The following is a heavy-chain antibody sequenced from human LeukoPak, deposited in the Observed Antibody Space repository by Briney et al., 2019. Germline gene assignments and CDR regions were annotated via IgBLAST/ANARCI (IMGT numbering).Heavy chain of an antibody. CDR3: ARGGGSSSWYTWLDY. CDR1: GLTFSSYG. CDR2: IWYDGSNK. J-gene: IGHJ4*02. V-gene: IGHV3-33*01. D-gene: IGHD6-13*01. Sequence: QPGRSLRLSCAASGLTFSSYGMHWVRQAPGKGLEWVADIWYDGSNKYYADSVKGRFTISRDNSKNTLYLQMNSLRAEDTAVYYCARGGGSSSWYTWLDYWGQGTLVTVSS.